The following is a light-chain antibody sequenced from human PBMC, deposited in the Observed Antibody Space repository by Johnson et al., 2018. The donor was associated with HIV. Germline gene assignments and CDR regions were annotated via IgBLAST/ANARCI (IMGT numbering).Light chain of an antibody. CDR3: GTWDSSVRTAF. CDR2: DNN. Sequence: QSVLTQPPSVSAAPGQKVTISCSGSSSNIGNNYVSWYQQLPGRAPKLLIYDNNKRPSGIPDRFSGSKSGTSATLGITGLQTGDEADYYCGTWDSSVRTAFFGTGTKVTVL. CDR1: SSNIGNNY. J-gene: IGLJ1*01. V-gene: IGLV1-51*01.